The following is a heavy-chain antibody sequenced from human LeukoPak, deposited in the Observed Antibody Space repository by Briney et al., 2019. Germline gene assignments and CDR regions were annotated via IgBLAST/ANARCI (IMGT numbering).Heavy chain of an antibody. CDR1: GGSISSGGYY. J-gene: IGHJ4*02. CDR3: ARVGTAAGFYFDY. D-gene: IGHD6-13*01. CDR2: IYDSGNT. V-gene: IGHV4-31*03. Sequence: PSETLSPTCSVSGGSISSGGYYWSWIRQHPGKGLEWIGYIYDSGNTYYNPSLKSRVTISVDTSKNQLSLKLSSVTAADTAVYYCARVGTAAGFYFDYWGQGTLVTVSS.